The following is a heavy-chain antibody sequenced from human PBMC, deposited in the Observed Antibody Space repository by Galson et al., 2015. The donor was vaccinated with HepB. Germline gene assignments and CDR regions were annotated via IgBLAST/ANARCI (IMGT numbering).Heavy chain of an antibody. CDR2: INPSSGAT. V-gene: IGHV1-2*02. J-gene: IGHJ1*01. Sequence: SVKVSCKASGYIFSGYYIHWVRQAPGQGLEWLGWINPSSGATDYAPNFRGRVTLTRDTSIKTAFMELRRLRSDDTAVYYCARAYRLREDFQHWGQGTLVTVSS. CDR1: GYIFSGYY. D-gene: IGHD5-12*01. CDR3: ARAYRLREDFQH.